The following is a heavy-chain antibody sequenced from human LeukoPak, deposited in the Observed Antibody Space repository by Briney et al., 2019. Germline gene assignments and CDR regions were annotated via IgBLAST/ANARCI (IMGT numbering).Heavy chain of an antibody. D-gene: IGHD3-3*01. Sequence: SETLSLTCTVSGGSISDDYWNWIRQPPGKGLEWIGYIYYSGSTTYNPSLKSRVTMSVDTAKNQFSLKLRSVTAADTAVYYCARGDFCSKSNCYLRPMDVWGKGTTVTVSS. V-gene: IGHV4-59*01. CDR3: ARGDFCSKSNCYLRPMDV. CDR2: IYYSGST. J-gene: IGHJ6*03. CDR1: GGSISDDY.